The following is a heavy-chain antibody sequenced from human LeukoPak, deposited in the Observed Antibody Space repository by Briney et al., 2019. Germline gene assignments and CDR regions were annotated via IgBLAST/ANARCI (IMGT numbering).Heavy chain of an antibody. Sequence: PSETLSLTCTVSGGSISSSSYYWGWIRQPPGKGLEWIASIYYSGSTYYNPSLKSRVTISVDTSKNQFSLKLSSVTAADTAVYYCASQTGTLYYYGSGSYRFDYWGQGTLVTVSS. CDR1: GGSISSSSYY. CDR3: ASQTGTLYYYGSGSYRFDY. J-gene: IGHJ4*02. V-gene: IGHV4-39*01. CDR2: IYYSGST. D-gene: IGHD3-10*01.